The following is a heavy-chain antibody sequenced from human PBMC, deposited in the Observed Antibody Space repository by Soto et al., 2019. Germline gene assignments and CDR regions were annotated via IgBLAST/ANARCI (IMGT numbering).Heavy chain of an antibody. CDR3: ARLYCSGGSCYHNRFDP. Sequence: GASVKVSCKASGYTFTSYYMHWVRQAPGQGLEWMGIINPSGGSTSYAQKFQGRVTMTRDTSTSTVYMELSSLRSEDTAVYYCARLYCSGGSCYHNRFDPWGQGTLVTVSS. V-gene: IGHV1-46*03. J-gene: IGHJ5*02. CDR1: GYTFTSYY. D-gene: IGHD2-15*01. CDR2: INPSGGST.